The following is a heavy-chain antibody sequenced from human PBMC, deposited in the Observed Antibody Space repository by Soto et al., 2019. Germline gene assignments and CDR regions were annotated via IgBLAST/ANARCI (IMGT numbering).Heavy chain of an antibody. J-gene: IGHJ3*02. CDR3: ARDNHPDIVVVTVDHAFDI. Sequence: HVQLVQSGAEVKKPGSSVKVSCKASGGTFSSYAISWVRQAHGQGLEWLGGIIPIFGTANYAQKFQGRVTSTADESTITAYMELGSLRSEDTVVYYCARDNHPDIVVVTVDHAFDIWGQRNMVTVSS. CDR2: IIPIFGTA. CDR1: GGTFSSYA. D-gene: IGHD2-21*02. V-gene: IGHV1-69*01.